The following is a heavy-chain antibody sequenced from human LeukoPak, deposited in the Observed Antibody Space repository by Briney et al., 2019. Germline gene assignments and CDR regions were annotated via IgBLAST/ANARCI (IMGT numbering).Heavy chain of an antibody. D-gene: IGHD2-15*01. J-gene: IGHJ5*02. CDR3: ARGGGYGRNWFDP. V-gene: IGHV4-4*07. CDR2: TYTSGSS. CDR1: GGSISSYY. Sequence: PSETLSLTCIVSGGSISSYYWSWIRQPAGKRLEWIGHTYTSGSSNYNPSLKSRVTMPVDTSNNQFSLKLNSVTAADTAVYYCARGGGYGRNWFDPWGQGTLVIVSS.